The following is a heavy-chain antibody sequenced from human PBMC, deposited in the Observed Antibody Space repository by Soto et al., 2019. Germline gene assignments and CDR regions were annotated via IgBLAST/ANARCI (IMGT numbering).Heavy chain of an antibody. J-gene: IGHJ3*02. CDR1: GFTFSSYE. CDR3: ARDPGTVGSTDAFDI. Sequence: PGGSLRLSCAASGFTFSSYEMNWVRQAPGKGLEWVSYIGRSGSPIYYTDFVKGRFTISRDSAKNSLFLQMDSLRAEDTALYYCARDPGTVGSTDAFDIWGQGTMVTVSS. CDR2: IGRSGSPI. D-gene: IGHD1-26*01. V-gene: IGHV3-48*03.